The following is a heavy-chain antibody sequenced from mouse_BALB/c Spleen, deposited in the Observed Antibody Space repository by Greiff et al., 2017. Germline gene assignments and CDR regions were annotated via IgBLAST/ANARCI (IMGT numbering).Heavy chain of an antibody. CDR3: ARHEDGNYVWFAY. V-gene: IGHV5-6*01. J-gene: IGHJ3*01. CDR2: ISSGGSYT. CDR1: GFTFSSYG. D-gene: IGHD2-1*01. Sequence: EVKLVESGGDLVKPGGSLKLSCAASGFTFSSYGMSWVRQTPDKRLEWVATISSGGSYTYYPDSVKGRFTISRDNAKNTLYLQMSSLKSEDTAMYYCARHEDGNYVWFAYWGQGTLVTVSA.